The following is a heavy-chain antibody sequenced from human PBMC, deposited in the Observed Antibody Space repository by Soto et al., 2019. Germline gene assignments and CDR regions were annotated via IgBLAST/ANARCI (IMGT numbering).Heavy chain of an antibody. CDR2: IYYSGST. CDR3: ARVGAAGTGMDV. Sequence: SETLSLTCTVSGGSISSGGYYWSWIRQHPGKGLEWIGYIYYSGSTYYNPSLKSRVTISVDASKNQFSLKLSSVTAADTAVYYCARVGAAGTGMDVWGQGTTVTVS. CDR1: GGSISSGGYY. D-gene: IGHD6-13*01. V-gene: IGHV4-31*03. J-gene: IGHJ6*02.